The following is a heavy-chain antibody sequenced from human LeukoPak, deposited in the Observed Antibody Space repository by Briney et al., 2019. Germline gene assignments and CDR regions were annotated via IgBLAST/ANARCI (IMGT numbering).Heavy chain of an antibody. CDR2: INPNSGGT. D-gene: IGHD3-10*01. CDR1: GYTFTSYD. J-gene: IGHJ4*02. V-gene: IGHV1-2*04. Sequence: ASVKVSCKASGYTFTSYDINWVRQAPGQGLEWMGWINPNSGGTNYAQKFQGWVTMTRDTSISTAYMELSRLRSDDTAVYYCARSLPPLLWFGDYYFDYWGQGTLVTVSS. CDR3: ARSLPPLLWFGDYYFDY.